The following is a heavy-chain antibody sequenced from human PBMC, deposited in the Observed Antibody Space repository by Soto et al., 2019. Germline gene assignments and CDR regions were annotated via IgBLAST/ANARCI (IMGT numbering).Heavy chain of an antibody. CDR2: IYHSGST. J-gene: IGHJ3*02. V-gene: IGHV4-30-2*03. CDR1: GGSISSGGYS. D-gene: IGHD1-26*01. CDR3: ARPQFSGTYHDTFNI. Sequence: SETLSLTCAVSGGSISSGGYSWGWIRQTPGKGLEWIGYIYHSGSTYYNPSLKSRVTISVDTSKNLFSLKLTSVTAADTAMYYCARPQFSGTYHDTFNIWGQGTMVTVSS.